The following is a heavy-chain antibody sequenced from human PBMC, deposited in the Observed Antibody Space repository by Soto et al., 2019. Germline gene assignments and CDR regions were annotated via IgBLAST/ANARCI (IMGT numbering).Heavy chain of an antibody. J-gene: IGHJ4*02. CDR1: DGYIISIGGR. Sequence: SQLKSLTSSVVDGYIISIGGRRIRKHQTPGKGLEWIGSIYYSGSTYYNPSLKSRVTISVDTSKNQFSLKLSSVTAADTAVYYCARYCPDIEGAITWGSYLDYRGQGTPVTVSS. CDR3: ARYCPDIEGAITWGSYLDY. D-gene: IGHD5-12*01. V-gene: IGHV4-39*01. CDR2: IYYSGST.